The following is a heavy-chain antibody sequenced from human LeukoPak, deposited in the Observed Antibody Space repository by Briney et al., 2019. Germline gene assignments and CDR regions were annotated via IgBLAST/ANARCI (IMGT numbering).Heavy chain of an antibody. CDR3: ARHRIIRDTVTGDYFDY. J-gene: IGHJ4*02. V-gene: IGHV4-39*01. CDR2: IYYTRST. CDR1: GGSISSSSYY. Sequence: PSETLSLTCTVSGGSISSSSYYWGWIRQPPGKGLEWIGSIYYTRSTYYNPSLKSRVTISVDTSKNQFSLKLRSVTAADTAVYYCARHRIIRDTVTGDYFDYWGQGTLVTVSS. D-gene: IGHD3-9*01.